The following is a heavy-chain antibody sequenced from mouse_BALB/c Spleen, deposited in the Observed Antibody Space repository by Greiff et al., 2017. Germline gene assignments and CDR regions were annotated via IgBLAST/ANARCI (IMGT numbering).Heavy chain of an antibody. V-gene: IGHV2-2*02. J-gene: IGHJ1*01. Sequence: QVQLQQSGPGLVQPSQSLSITCTVSGFSLTSYGVHWVRQSPGKGLEWLGVIWSGGSTDYNAAFISRLSISKDNSTSQVFFKMNSLQANDTAIYYCARMRGWYFDVWGAGTTVTVSS. CDR1: GFSLTSYG. CDR3: ARMRGWYFDV. CDR2: IWSGGST.